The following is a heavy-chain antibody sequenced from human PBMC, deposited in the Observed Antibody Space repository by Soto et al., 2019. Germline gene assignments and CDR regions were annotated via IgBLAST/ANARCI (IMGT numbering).Heavy chain of an antibody. D-gene: IGHD4-4*01. J-gene: IGHJ6*02. CDR2: IYTSGST. V-gene: IGHV4-4*07. CDR3: ARDRGTTVYYYYGMDV. Sequence: PSETLSLTCTVSGGSISSYYWSWIRQPAGKGLEWIGRIYTSGSTNYNPSLKGRVTMSVDTSKNQFSLKLCSVTAADTAVYYCARDRGTTVYYYYGMDVWGQGTTVTVSS. CDR1: GGSISSYY.